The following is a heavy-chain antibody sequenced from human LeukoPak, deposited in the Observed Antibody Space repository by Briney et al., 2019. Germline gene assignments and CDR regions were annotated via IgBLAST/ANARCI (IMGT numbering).Heavy chain of an antibody. D-gene: IGHD5-12*01. J-gene: IGHJ6*03. Sequence: SETLSLTCTVSGGSISSSSYYWGWIRQPPGKGLEWIGSIYHSGSTYYNPSLKSRVTISVDTSKNQFSLKLSSVTAADTAVYYCARDLNSGYDTYYMDVWGKGTTVTVSS. CDR1: GGSISSSSYY. CDR3: ARDLNSGYDTYYMDV. V-gene: IGHV4-39*07. CDR2: IYHSGST.